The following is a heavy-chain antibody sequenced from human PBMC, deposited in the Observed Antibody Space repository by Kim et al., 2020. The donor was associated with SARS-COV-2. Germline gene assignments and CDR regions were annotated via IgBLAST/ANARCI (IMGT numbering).Heavy chain of an antibody. CDR2: INPNSGGT. V-gene: IGHV1-2*06. D-gene: IGHD3-22*01. J-gene: IGHJ6*02. Sequence: ASVKVSCKASGYTFTGYYMHWVRQAPGQGLEWMGRINPNSGGTNYAQKFQGRVTMTRDTSISTAYMELSRLRSDHTAVYYCARRSMIVVVSLYYYCGMDVWGRGTTVTVSS. CDR3: ARRSMIVVVSLYYYCGMDV. CDR1: GYTFTGYY.